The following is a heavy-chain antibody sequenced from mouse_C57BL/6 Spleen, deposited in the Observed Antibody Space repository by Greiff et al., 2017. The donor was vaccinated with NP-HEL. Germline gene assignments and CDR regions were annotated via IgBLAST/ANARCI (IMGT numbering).Heavy chain of an antibody. CDR1: GFSLTSYG. CDR2: IWSDGST. D-gene: IGHD2-4*01. CDR3: ARHGDDYDNYAMDY. J-gene: IGHJ4*01. V-gene: IGHV2-6-1*01. Sequence: VQLVESGPGLVAPSQSLSITCTVSGFSLTSYGVHWVRQPPGKGLEWLVVIWSDGSTTYNSALKSRLSISKDNSKSQVFLKMNSLQTDDTAMYYCARHGDDYDNYAMDYWGQGTSVTVSS.